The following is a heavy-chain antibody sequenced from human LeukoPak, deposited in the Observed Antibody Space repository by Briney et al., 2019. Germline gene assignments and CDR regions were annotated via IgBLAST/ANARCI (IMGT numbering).Heavy chain of an antibody. D-gene: IGHD3-3*01. V-gene: IGHV1-18*01. J-gene: IGHJ4*02. CDR3: ARGPTPHYDFWSGYPLQYNYYFDY. CDR1: GYTFTSYG. Sequence: ASVKVSCKASGYTFTSYGISWVRQAPGQGLEWMGWISAYNGNTNHAQKLQGRVTMTTDTSTGTAYMELRSLRSDDTAVYYCARGPTPHYDFWSGYPLQYNYYFDYWGQGTLVTVSS. CDR2: ISAYNGNT.